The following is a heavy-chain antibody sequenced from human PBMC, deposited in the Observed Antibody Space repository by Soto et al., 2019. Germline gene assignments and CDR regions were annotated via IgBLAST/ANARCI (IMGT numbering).Heavy chain of an antibody. CDR2: INAGNGGT. D-gene: IGHD6-13*01. CDR3: TRDEAGYTNRGDFDY. CDR1: GYTFTSYA. J-gene: IGHJ4*02. V-gene: IGHV1-3*01. Sequence: QVQLVQSGAEVKKPGASVKVSCKASGYTFTSYAIHWVRQAPGQRLEWMGWINAGNGGTKYSQEFQGRLTINTDTSASTAYMELSGLRSEDTAIFYCTRDEAGYTNRGDFDYWGQGTQVTVSS.